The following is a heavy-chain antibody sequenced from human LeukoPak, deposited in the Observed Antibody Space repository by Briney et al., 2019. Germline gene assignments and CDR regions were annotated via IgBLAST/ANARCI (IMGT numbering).Heavy chain of an antibody. CDR2: IYYSGST. V-gene: IGHV4-39*01. D-gene: IGHD6-13*01. J-gene: IGHJ4*02. Sequence: SETLSLTCTVSGGSISSSSYYWGWIRQPPGKGLEWIGSIYYSGSTYYNPSLKSRVTISVDTSKNQFSLKLSSVTAADTAVYYCARPYSRWYYYFDYWGQGTLVTVSS. CDR1: GGSISSSSYY. CDR3: ARPYSRWYYYFDY.